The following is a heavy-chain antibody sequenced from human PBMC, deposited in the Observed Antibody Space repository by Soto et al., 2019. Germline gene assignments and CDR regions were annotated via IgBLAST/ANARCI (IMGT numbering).Heavy chain of an antibody. CDR2: INPSGGST. Sequence: ASVKVACKASGYTFTSYYMHWVRQAPGQGLEWMGIINPSGGSTSYAQKFQGRVTMTRDTSTSTVYMELSSLRSEDTAVYYCARGIRERWLQLPGDYWGQGTLVTVSS. D-gene: IGHD5-12*01. CDR1: GYTFTSYY. V-gene: IGHV1-46*01. CDR3: ARGIRERWLQLPGDY. J-gene: IGHJ4*02.